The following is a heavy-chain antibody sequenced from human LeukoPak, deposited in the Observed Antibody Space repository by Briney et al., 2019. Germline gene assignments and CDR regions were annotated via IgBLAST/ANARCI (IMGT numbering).Heavy chain of an antibody. D-gene: IGHD2-21*02. CDR1: GFTLSSYA. Sequence: QPGGSLRLSCAASGFTLSSYAMTWVRQAPGEALMWVPRIKSDGSSTTYADSVKGRFTISRDNAKNTLYLQMNSLRAEDTAVYYCSRDSLSSCGGDCYSGLDVWGQGTAVTVSS. J-gene: IGHJ6*02. V-gene: IGHV3-74*01. CDR3: SRDSLSSCGGDCYSGLDV. CDR2: IKSDGSST.